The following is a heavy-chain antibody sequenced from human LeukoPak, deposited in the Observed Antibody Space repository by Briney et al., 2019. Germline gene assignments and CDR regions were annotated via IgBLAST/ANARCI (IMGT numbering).Heavy chain of an antibody. J-gene: IGHJ4*02. CDR3: ARKSGYARDY. CDR2: INHSGSTS. D-gene: IGHD5-12*01. V-gene: IGHV4-34*01. CDR1: GESFSGYF. Sequence: SETLSLTCAVYGESFSGYFWNWIRHPPGKGLEWIGEINHSGSTSNHNPSLKSRVTMSVDTSKNQFSLKLSPVTAADTAVYYCARKSGYARDYWGQGTLVTVSS.